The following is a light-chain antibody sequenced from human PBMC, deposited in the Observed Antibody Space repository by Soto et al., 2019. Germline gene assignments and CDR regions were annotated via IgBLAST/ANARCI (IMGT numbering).Light chain of an antibody. CDR3: QQRRGT. J-gene: IGKJ1*01. V-gene: IGKV3-11*01. Sequence: EIVLTQSPATLSLSPGERATLSCRASQSVSSYLAWYQQKPGQAPRLLIYDASNRATGIPARFSGSGSGTDFTLTISSLEPEDFAVYYCQQRRGTFGQGNKVEIK. CDR1: QSVSSY. CDR2: DAS.